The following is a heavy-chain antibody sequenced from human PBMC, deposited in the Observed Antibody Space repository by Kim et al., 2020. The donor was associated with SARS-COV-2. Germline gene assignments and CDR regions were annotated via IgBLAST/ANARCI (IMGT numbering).Heavy chain of an antibody. V-gene: IGHV3-49*04. CDR3: SRSPVIAPRLYYNYY. D-gene: IGHD6-6*01. CDR2: IRGRAYGGTA. J-gene: IGHJ6*03. Sequence: GGSLRLSCTASGFTFGDYAVTWVRQAPGKGLEWVGFIRGRAYGGTAQYAASVQGRFTISRDDSTSIAYLQMNSLKSEDTAVYFCSRSPVIAPRLYYNYY. CDR1: GFTFGDYA.